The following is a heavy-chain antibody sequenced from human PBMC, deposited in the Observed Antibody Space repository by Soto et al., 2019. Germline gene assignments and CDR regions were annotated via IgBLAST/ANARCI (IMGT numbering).Heavy chain of an antibody. V-gene: IGHV4-39*01. CDR2: IYYSGST. J-gene: IGHJ5*02. CDR1: GGSISSSSYY. Sequence: QLQLQESGPGLVKPSETLSLTCTVSGGSISSSSYYWGWIRQPPGKGLEWIGSIYYSGSTYYNPSLKRRVTIPVDTSKNQFSLKLSSVTAADTAVYYCARRSLAAVNWFDPWGQGTLVTVSS. CDR3: ARRSLAAVNWFDP. D-gene: IGHD1-26*01.